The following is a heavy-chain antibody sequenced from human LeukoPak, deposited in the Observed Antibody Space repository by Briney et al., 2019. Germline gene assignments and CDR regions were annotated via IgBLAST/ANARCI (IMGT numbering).Heavy chain of an antibody. CDR2: IYYSGST. J-gene: IGHJ4*02. CDR3: ARERFLLWRAPFDY. CDR1: GGSISSYY. D-gene: IGHD3-10*01. Sequence: SETLSLTCTVSGGSISSYYWGWIRQPPGKGLEWIGSIYYSGSTYYNPSLKSRVTISVHTSKNRFSLKLSSVTAADTAVYYCARERFLLWRAPFDYWGQGTLVTVSS. V-gene: IGHV4-39*07.